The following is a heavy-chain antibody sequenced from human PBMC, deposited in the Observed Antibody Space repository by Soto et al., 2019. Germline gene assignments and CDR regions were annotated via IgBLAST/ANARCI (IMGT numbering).Heavy chain of an antibody. Sequence: SETLSLTCTVSGGSISSSSYYWGWIRQPPGKGLEWIGSIYYSGSTYYNPSLKSRVTISVDTSKNQFSLKLSSVTAADTAVYYCARRGCDILTGIDKFFDYWGQGTLVTVSS. V-gene: IGHV4-39*01. CDR3: ARRGCDILTGIDKFFDY. D-gene: IGHD3-9*01. CDR1: GGSISSSSYY. CDR2: IYYSGST. J-gene: IGHJ4*02.